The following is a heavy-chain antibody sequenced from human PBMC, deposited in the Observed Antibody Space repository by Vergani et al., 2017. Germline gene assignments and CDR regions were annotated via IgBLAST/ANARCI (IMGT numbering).Heavy chain of an antibody. D-gene: IGHD2-15*01. J-gene: IGHJ5*02. Sequence: QVQLEESGPGLVKPSETLSLTCTVSGGSFNTYYWSWIRKSPGKGLEWIGYIYSTGSTNYNPSLNSRVTMSVDTSKNQFSLKMSSVTAADTAVYYCTRHWAVVAANIWFDPWGQGTLVAVSS. CDR1: GGSFNTYY. CDR3: TRHWAVVAANIWFDP. V-gene: IGHV4-59*08. CDR2: IYSTGST.